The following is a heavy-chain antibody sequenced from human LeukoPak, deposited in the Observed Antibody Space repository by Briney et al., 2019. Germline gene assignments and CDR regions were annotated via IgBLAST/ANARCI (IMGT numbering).Heavy chain of an antibody. J-gene: IGHJ4*02. V-gene: IGHV4-34*01. CDR1: GGSFSGYY. Sequence: SETLSLTCAVYGGSFSGYYWSWIRQPPGKGMEWIGEINHSGSTNYNPSLKSRVTISVDTSKNQFSLKLSSVTAADTAVYYCARVNSNHGLDYWGQGTLVTVSS. CDR3: ARVNSNHGLDY. CDR2: INHSGST. D-gene: IGHD4-11*01.